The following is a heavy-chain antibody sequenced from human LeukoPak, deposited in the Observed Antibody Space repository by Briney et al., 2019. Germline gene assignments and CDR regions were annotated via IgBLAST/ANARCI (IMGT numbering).Heavy chain of an antibody. V-gene: IGHV3-23*01. J-gene: IGHJ4*02. D-gene: IGHD6-19*01. CDR1: GFTFSSYA. CDR2: LDPSGATT. CDR3: ATGPRHDSGRRLEY. Sequence: GGSLRLSCAASGFTFSSYAMSWVRQAPGKGLERVSSLDPSGATTFYAESVRGRFTISRDNSKNTASLQMNSLRFEDTAIYYCATGPRHDSGRRLEYWGQGALVTVSA.